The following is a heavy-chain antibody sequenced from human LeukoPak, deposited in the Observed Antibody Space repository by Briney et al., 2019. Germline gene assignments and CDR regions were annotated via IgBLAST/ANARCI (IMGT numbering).Heavy chain of an antibody. D-gene: IGHD2-2*01. Sequence: PGGSLRLSCAASGFTFSSYSMNWVRQAPGKGLEWVSSISSSSSYIYYADSVKGRFTISRDNAKNSLYLQMNSLRAEDTAVYYCARDCPSLGYCSSTSHPPDDYWGQGTLVTVSS. CDR3: ARDCPSLGYCSSTSHPPDDY. CDR2: ISSSSSYI. V-gene: IGHV3-21*01. J-gene: IGHJ4*02. CDR1: GFTFSSYS.